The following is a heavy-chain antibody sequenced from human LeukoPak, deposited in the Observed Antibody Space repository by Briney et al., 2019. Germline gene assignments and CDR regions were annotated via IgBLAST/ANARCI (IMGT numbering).Heavy chain of an antibody. J-gene: IGHJ6*02. V-gene: IGHV3-7*01. D-gene: IGHD6-19*01. CDR1: GFTFSSYW. CDR3: ARGGVAGPTRYIRYYYGMDV. Sequence: PGGSLRLSCAASGFTFSSYWMSWVRQAPGKGLEWVANIKQDESEKYYVDSVKGRFTISRDNAKNSLYLQMNSLRAEDTAVYYCARGGVAGPTRYIRYYYGMDVWGQGTTVTVSS. CDR2: IKQDESEK.